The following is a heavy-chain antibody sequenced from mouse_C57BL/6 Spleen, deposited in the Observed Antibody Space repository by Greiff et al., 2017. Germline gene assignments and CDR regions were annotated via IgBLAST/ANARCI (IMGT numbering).Heavy chain of an antibody. CDR1: GYTFTDYY. CDR3: ARNYDYAPYAMDY. CDR2: INPNNGGT. Sequence: EVQLQQSGPELVKPGASVKISCKASGYTFTDYYMNWVQQSHGKSLEWIGDINPNNGGTSYSQKFKGKDTLTVDKSSSTAYMELRSLTSEDSAVYYGARNYDYAPYAMDYWGQGTSVTVSS. V-gene: IGHV1-26*01. J-gene: IGHJ4*01. D-gene: IGHD2-4*01.